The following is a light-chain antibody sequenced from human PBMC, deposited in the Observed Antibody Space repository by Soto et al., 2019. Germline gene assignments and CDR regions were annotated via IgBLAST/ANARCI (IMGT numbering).Light chain of an antibody. J-gene: IGKJ1*01. V-gene: IGKV3-11*01. CDR2: LAS. Sequence: EIVLTQSPATLSSFPGDRVTLSCRSSQAVNTRLAWYQHKPGQAPRLLIYLASNRAAGVPARFSGSGSGTDFNLTISDVETEDFAVYYCHQRQSWPRTFGQGTKVDIK. CDR1: QAVNTR. CDR3: HQRQSWPRT.